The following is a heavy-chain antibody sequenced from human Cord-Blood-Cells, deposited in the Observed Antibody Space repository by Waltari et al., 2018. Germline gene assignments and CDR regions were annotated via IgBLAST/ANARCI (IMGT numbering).Heavy chain of an antibody. CDR2: ISGSGGST. V-gene: IGHV3-23*01. CDR3: AKDSHSWDAFDI. J-gene: IGHJ3*02. CDR1: GLTFSSYA. Sequence: EVQLLESGGGLVEPGGCMILSCAASGLTFSSYAMSWVRQAPGKGLEWVSAISGSGGSTYYADSVKGRFTISRDNSKNTLYLQMNSLRAEDTAVYYCAKDSHSWDAFDIWGQGTMVTVSS.